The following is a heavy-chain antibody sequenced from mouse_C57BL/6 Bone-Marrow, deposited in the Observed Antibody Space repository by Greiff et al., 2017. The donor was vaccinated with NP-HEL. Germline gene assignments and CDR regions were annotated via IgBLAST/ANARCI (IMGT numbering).Heavy chain of an antibody. D-gene: IGHD1-1*01. CDR3: AHYYGSSHWYFDV. CDR2: IYPGDGDT. Sequence: QVHVKQSGPELVKPGASVKISCKASGYAFSSSWMNWVKQRPGKGLEWIGRIYPGDGDTNYNGKFKGKATLTADKSSSTAYMQLSSLTSEDSAVYFCAHYYGSSHWYFDVWGTGTTVTVSS. CDR1: GYAFSSSW. J-gene: IGHJ1*03. V-gene: IGHV1-82*01.